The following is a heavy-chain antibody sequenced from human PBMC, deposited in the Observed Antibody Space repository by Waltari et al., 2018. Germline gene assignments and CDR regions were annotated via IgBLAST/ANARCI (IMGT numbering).Heavy chain of an antibody. D-gene: IGHD6-19*01. V-gene: IGHV4-34*01. CDR2: INHSGSA. CDR3: ARQFSSGWYSEY. CDR1: GGSFCGYH. Sequence: QVQLQQWGAGLLKPSETLSHTCAVDGGSFCGYHWSWTRQSPGKGLEWIGEINHSGSANYNPSLKSRVTISVDTSKNQFSLKVSSVTAADTAVYYCARQFSSGWYSEYWGQGTLVTVSS. J-gene: IGHJ4*02.